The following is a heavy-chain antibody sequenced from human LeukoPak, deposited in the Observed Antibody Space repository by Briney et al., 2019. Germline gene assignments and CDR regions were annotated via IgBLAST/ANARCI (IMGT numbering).Heavy chain of an antibody. V-gene: IGHV3-23*01. CDR3: ARAMYYYGSGSYFQSGAMVDY. Sequence: GGTLRLSCAASGFTFSNYGMSWVRQAPGKGLEWVSSISNTGDNTYYPDSVNGRFTISRDNSKNTLYLQMNSLRAEDTAVYYCARAMYYYGSGSYFQSGAMVDYWGQGTLVTVSS. CDR1: GFTFSNYG. J-gene: IGHJ4*02. D-gene: IGHD3-10*01. CDR2: ISNTGDNT.